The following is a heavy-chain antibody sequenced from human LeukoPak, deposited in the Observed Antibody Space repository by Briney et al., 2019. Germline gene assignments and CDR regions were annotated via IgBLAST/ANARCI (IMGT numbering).Heavy chain of an antibody. Sequence: PSETLSLTCAVFGDSISSSNYYWGWIRQPPGKGLEWIGSLYYSGSPYYNPSPKSRVTISVDTSNNQFSLKLNSVTAADTAVYYCASALTIFGVAAFDYWGQGTLVTVSS. CDR3: ASALTIFGVAAFDY. J-gene: IGHJ4*02. V-gene: IGHV4-39*01. D-gene: IGHD3-3*01. CDR1: GDSISSSNYY. CDR2: LYYSGSP.